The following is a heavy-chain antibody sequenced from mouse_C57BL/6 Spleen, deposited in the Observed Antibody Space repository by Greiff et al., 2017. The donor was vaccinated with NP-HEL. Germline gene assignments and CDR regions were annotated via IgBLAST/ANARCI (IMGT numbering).Heavy chain of an antibody. CDR3: ARSEDYYGSSLDWYFDV. CDR2: INPNYGTT. V-gene: IGHV1-39*01. Sequence: LVESGPELVKPGASVKISCKASGYSFTDYNMNWVKQSNGKSLEWIGVINPNYGTTSYNQKFKGKATLTVDQSSSTAYMQLNSLTSEDSAVYYCARSEDYYGSSLDWYFDVWGTGTTVTVSS. J-gene: IGHJ1*03. D-gene: IGHD1-1*01. CDR1: GYSFTDYN.